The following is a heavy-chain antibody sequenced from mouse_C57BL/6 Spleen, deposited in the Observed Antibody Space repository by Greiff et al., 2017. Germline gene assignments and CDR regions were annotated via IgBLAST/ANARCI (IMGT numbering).Heavy chain of an antibody. V-gene: IGHV1-69*01. CDR2: IDPSDSYT. D-gene: IGHD1-1*01. J-gene: IGHJ2*01. Sequence: VQLQQSGAELVMPGASVKLSCKASGYTFTSYWMHWVKQRPGQGLEWIGEIDPSDSYTNYNQKFKGKSTLTVDKSSSTAYMQLSSLTSEDSAVYYCARGDYYGSSPYFDYWGQGTTLTVSS. CDR1: GYTFTSYW. CDR3: ARGDYYGSSPYFDY.